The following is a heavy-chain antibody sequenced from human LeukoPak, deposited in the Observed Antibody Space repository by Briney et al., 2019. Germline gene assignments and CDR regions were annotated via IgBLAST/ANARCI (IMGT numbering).Heavy chain of an antibody. CDR1: GGTFSSYA. D-gene: IGHD5-24*01. CDR3: ARDGPMGDGYSTGDY. CDR2: IIPIFGTA. V-gene: IGHV1-69*05. J-gene: IGHJ4*02. Sequence: SVKVSCKASGGTFSSYAISWVRQAPGQGLEWMGRIIPIFGTANYAQKFQGRVTITTDESTSTAYMELSSLGSEDTAVYYCARDGPMGDGYSTGDYWGQGTLVTVSS.